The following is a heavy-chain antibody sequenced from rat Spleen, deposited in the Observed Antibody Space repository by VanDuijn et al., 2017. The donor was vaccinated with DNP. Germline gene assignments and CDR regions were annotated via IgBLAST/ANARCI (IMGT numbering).Heavy chain of an antibody. CDR3: ARHPLYRGYMYFDS. Sequence: EVQLVESGGGLVQPGRSMKLSCAASGFTFSDYGMAWVLQAPTKGLEWVASISYDGDIIYYRDSGKGRFTISRDNGKNSLYLHMDSLKSEDTATYYCARHPLYRGYMYFDSWGQGVMVTVSS. CDR1: GFTFSDYG. V-gene: IGHV5S13*01. J-gene: IGHJ2*01. D-gene: IGHD1-1*01. CDR2: ISYDGDII.